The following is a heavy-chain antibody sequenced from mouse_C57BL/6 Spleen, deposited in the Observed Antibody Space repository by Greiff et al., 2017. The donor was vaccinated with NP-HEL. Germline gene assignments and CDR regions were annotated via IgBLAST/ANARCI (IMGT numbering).Heavy chain of an antibody. V-gene: IGHV5-16*01. Sequence: EVMLVESEGGLVQPGSSMKLSCTASGFTFSDYYMAWVRQVPEKGLEWVANINYDGSSTYYLDSLKSRFIISRDNAKNILYLQMSSLKSEDTATYYCARGGNYYDPYFDVWGTGTTVTVSS. CDR3: ARGGNYYDPYFDV. D-gene: IGHD2-4*01. CDR1: GFTFSDYY. J-gene: IGHJ1*03. CDR2: INYDGSST.